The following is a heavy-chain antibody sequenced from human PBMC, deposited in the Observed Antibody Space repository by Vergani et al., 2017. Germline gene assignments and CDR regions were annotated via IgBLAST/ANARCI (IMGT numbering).Heavy chain of an antibody. D-gene: IGHD3-3*01. Sequence: QVQLQESGPGLVKPSETLSLTCTVSGGSISSYYWSWIRQPPGKGLEWIGYIYYSGSTNYNPSLKSRVTISVDPSKNQFSLKLSSVTAADTSVYYCARVLRITIFGAAPAYYMDVWGKGTTVTVSS. CDR2: IYYSGST. CDR1: GGSISSYY. J-gene: IGHJ6*03. CDR3: ARVLRITIFGAAPAYYMDV. V-gene: IGHV4-59*01.